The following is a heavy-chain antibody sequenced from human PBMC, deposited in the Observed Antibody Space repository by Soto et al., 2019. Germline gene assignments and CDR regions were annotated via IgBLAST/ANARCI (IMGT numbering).Heavy chain of an antibody. Sequence: SETLSLTCAVYGGSFSGYYWSWIRQPPGKGLEWIGEINHSGSTNYNPSLKSRVTISVDTSKNQFSLKLSSVTAADTAVYYCAGRDCSGGSCYPNWFDPWGQGTLVNVSS. CDR1: GGSFSGYY. CDR3: AGRDCSGGSCYPNWFDP. V-gene: IGHV4-34*01. D-gene: IGHD2-15*01. J-gene: IGHJ5*02. CDR2: INHSGST.